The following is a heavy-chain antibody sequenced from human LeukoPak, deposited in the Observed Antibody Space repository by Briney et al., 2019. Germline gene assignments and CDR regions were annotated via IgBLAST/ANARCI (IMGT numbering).Heavy chain of an antibody. CDR1: GGTFSSYA. J-gene: IGHJ4*02. V-gene: IGHV1-69*05. Sequence: SVKVSCKASGGTFSSYAISWVRQAPGQGLEWMGGIIPIFGTANYAQKFQGRVTITTDESTSTAHMELSSLRSEDTAVYYCAIYYHYCSSTSCFPLWGQGTLVTVSS. D-gene: IGHD2-2*01. CDR2: IIPIFGTA. CDR3: AIYYHYCSSTSCFPL.